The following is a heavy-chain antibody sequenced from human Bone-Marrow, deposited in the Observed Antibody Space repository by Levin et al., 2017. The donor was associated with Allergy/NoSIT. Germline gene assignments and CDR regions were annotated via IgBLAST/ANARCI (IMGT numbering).Heavy chain of an antibody. J-gene: IGHJ6*02. CDR2: ISSDGGSI. V-gene: IGHV3-21*01. CDR1: GFSFSIFS. CDR3: ARDQLWQWGYYYYGMDV. D-gene: IGHD6-19*01. Sequence: GGSLRLSCAASGFSFSIFSMNWVRQAPGKGLEWVSSISSDGGSIYYSDSVKGRFTVSRDNAKNSLYLQMNSLGAEDTAIYYCARDQLWQWGYYYYGMDVWGQGTTVTVSS.